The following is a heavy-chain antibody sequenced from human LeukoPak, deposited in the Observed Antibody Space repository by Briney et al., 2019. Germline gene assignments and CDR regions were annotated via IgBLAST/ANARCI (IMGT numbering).Heavy chain of an antibody. CDR2: INPSGGST. V-gene: IGHV1-46*01. D-gene: IGHD3-22*01. CDR3: ARADYYDSSGYYLDY. CDR1: GYTFTGYY. J-gene: IGHJ4*02. Sequence: ASVKVSCKASGYTFTGYYMHWVRQAPGQGLEWMGIINPSGGSTNYAQKFQGRITMARDTSTSTVYMELSSLRSEDTAVYYCARADYYDSSGYYLDYWGQGTLVTVSS.